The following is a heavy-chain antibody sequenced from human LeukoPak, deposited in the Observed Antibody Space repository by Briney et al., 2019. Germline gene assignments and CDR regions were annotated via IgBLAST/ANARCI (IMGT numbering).Heavy chain of an antibody. CDR2: VYHSGIT. Sequence: SETLSLTCTVSGDSISSHYWNWIRQPPGKGLEWIGYVYHSGITNYNPSLKSRVTISVDTSKNQFSLRLTSLTAADTAVYYCARALRQQLVTGWFDPWGQGTLVTVSS. CDR1: GDSISSHY. D-gene: IGHD6-13*01. V-gene: IGHV4-59*11. J-gene: IGHJ5*02. CDR3: ARALRQQLVTGWFDP.